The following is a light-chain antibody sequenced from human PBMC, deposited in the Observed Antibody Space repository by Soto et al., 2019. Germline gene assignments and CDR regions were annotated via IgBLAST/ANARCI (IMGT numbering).Light chain of an antibody. CDR1: PSVDPL. CDR2: DAS. V-gene: IGKV3-11*01. J-gene: IGKJ4*01. CDR3: QQRRDWPIT. Sequence: EIVLTQSPATLSLSPGESATLSCRASPSVDPLLSWYQQKPGQVPRLLIYDASNRATGIPARFSGSGSGTDFTLTISSLEPEDFAVYYCQQRRDWPITVGGGTKVEIK.